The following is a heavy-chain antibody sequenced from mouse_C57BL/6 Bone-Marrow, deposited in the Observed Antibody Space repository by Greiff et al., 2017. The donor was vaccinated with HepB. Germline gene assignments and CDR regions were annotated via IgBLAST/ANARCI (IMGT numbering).Heavy chain of an antibody. V-gene: IGHV5-12*01. CDR2: ISNGGGST. Sequence: EVKVEESGGGLVQPGGSLKLSCAASGFTFSDYYMYWVRQTPEKRLEWVAYISNGGGSTYYPDTVKGRFTISSDNAKNTLYLQMSRLKSEDTAMYYCARHHYYGSSYWYFDVWGTGTTVTVSS. CDR1: GFTFSDYY. CDR3: ARHHYYGSSYWYFDV. J-gene: IGHJ1*03. D-gene: IGHD1-1*01.